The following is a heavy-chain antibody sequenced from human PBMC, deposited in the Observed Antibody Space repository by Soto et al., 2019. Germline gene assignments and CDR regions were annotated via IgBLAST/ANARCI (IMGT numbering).Heavy chain of an antibody. CDR1: GFTFSSYA. D-gene: IGHD6-13*01. CDR2: ISGSGGST. CDR3: AKDGAAAGPYYYYGMDV. V-gene: IGHV3-23*01. Sequence: GGSLRLSCAASGFTFSSYAMSWVRQAPGKGLEWVSAISGSGGSTYYADSVKGRFTISRDNSKNTLYLQMNSLRAEDTAVYYCAKDGAAAGPYYYYGMDVWGQGTTVTVSS. J-gene: IGHJ6*02.